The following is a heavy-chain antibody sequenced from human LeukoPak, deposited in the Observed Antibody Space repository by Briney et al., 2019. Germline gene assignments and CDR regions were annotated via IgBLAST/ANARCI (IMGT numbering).Heavy chain of an antibody. J-gene: IGHJ3*02. CDR1: GFTFSSYG. CDR3: AKDLGLSGEGPDAFDI. V-gene: IGHV3-30*02. CDR2: IRYDGSNK. Sequence: GGSLRLSCAASGFTFSSYGMHWVRQAPGKGLEWVAFIRYDGSNKYYADSVKGRFTISRDNSKNTLYLQMNSLRAEDTAVYYCAKDLGLSGEGPDAFDIWGQGTMVTVSS. D-gene: IGHD2-15*01.